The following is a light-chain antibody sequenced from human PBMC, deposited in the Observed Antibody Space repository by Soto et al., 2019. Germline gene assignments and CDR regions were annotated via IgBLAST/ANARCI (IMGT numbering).Light chain of an antibody. J-gene: IGLJ3*02. CDR3: STWDDSLNGWV. CDR1: TSNIGTNT. CDR2: STN. V-gene: IGLV1-44*01. Sequence: QSVLTQTPSVSGTPGQRVTISCSGSTSNIGTNTVSWYQQFPGTAPKLLIFSTNQRPSGVPDRFSGSRSGTSASLAISGLQSDDEADYFCSTWDDSLNGWVFGGGTKLTVL.